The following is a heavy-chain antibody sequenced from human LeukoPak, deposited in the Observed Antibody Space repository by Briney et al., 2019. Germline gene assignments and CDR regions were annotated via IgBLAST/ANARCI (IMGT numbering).Heavy chain of an antibody. Sequence: GGSLRLSCAASGFTFSSYGMTWVRQAPGRGLEWVSGISNGGTNTYYTDSVKGRFTISRDNSRNTLYLQMNSLRADDTARYYCAKDFVYGSRFPRPLDYWGQGTLVTVSS. CDR2: ISNGGTNT. V-gene: IGHV3-23*01. D-gene: IGHD3-3*01. CDR3: AKDFVYGSRFPRPLDY. J-gene: IGHJ4*02. CDR1: GFTFSSYG.